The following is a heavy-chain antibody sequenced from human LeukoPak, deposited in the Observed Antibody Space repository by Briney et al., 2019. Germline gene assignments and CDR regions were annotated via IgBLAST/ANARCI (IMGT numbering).Heavy chain of an antibody. CDR2: ILYDGSNK. D-gene: IGHD2-15*01. V-gene: IGHV3-30*03. J-gene: IGHJ5*02. CDR1: GFTFNSYA. CDR3: ARSKEDCCGSFDP. Sequence: GGSLRLSCAASGFTFNSYAMHWVRQAPGKGLEWVAVILYDGSNKYYADSVKGRFTISRDISKNTLYLQMNSLRVEDTAVYYCARSKEDCCGSFDPWGQGTLVTVSS.